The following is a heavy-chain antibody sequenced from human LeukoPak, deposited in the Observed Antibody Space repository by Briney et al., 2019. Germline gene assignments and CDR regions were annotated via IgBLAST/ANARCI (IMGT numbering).Heavy chain of an antibody. Sequence: SGTLSLSCAASGVSISSYYLSWIRQPPGKGLEWVGYIYYSGSTNYNPSLKSRVTISVDTSKNQFYLKLSSVTAADTAVYYCASWPGYCSGGSCYSLDYWGQGTLVTVSS. CDR3: ASWPGYCSGGSCYSLDY. J-gene: IGHJ4*02. CDR2: IYYSGST. CDR1: GVSISSYY. D-gene: IGHD2-15*01. V-gene: IGHV4-59*01.